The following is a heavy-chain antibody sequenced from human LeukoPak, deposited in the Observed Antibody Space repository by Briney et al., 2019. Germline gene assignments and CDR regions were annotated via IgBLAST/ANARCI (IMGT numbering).Heavy chain of an antibody. Sequence: SETMSLTCTVSGGSISSGSYYWNWIREPAGKGLEGIGRIYTSGSTNCNPSLKSRVTISVDTSKNQFSLKLSSVTAADTAVYYCARDAPLDYYDSSGYWGPLYYFDYWGQGTLVTVSS. CDR2: IYTSGST. J-gene: IGHJ4*02. V-gene: IGHV4-61*02. D-gene: IGHD3-22*01. CDR3: ARDAPLDYYDSSGYWGPLYYFDY. CDR1: GGSISSGSYY.